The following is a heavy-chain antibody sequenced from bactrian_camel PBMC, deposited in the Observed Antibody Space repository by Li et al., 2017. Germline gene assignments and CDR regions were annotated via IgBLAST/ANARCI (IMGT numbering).Heavy chain of an antibody. CDR3: AAGMGTHIPGLPYNF. V-gene: IGHV3S40*01. Sequence: VQLVESGGGLVQPGGSLRISCEASGFTVSAYAMSWVRQAPGKGLEWVSAISWSGDQIKYADAVKGQFIISRDNVKNMVYLQMNSLKPEDTAVYYCAAGMGTHIPGLPYNFWGQGTQVTVS. D-gene: IGHD3*01. CDR2: ISWSGDQI. J-gene: IGHJ4*01. CDR1: GFTVSAYA.